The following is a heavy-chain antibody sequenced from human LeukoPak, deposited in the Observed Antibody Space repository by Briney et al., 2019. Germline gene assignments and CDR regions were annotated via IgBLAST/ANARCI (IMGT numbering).Heavy chain of an antibody. J-gene: IGHJ4*02. CDR2: INWNGGST. CDR1: GFTFDDYG. V-gene: IGHV3-20*04. D-gene: IGHD3-3*01. Sequence: GSLRLSCAASGFTFDDYGMSWVRQAPGKGLEWVSGINWNGGSTGYADSVKGRFTISRDNAKNSLYLQMNSLRAEDTAVYYCAKAQARYDFWSGKGEWGQGTLVTVSS. CDR3: AKAQARYDFWSGKGE.